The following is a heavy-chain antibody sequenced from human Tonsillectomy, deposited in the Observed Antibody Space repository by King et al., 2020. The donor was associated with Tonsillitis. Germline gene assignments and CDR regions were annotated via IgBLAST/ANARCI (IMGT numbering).Heavy chain of an antibody. Sequence: QLQESGPGLVKPSETLSLTCTVSGGSISSYYWSWIRQPPGKGLEWIGNIYYSGSTNSNPSLKSRVTISVDTSKTTFSLKLSSVTAADTAVYYCARGGIAAAPLWGQGTLVTVSS. J-gene: IGHJ4*02. CDR2: IYYSGST. V-gene: IGHV4-59*01. CDR1: GGSISSYY. CDR3: ARGGIAAAPL. D-gene: IGHD6-13*01.